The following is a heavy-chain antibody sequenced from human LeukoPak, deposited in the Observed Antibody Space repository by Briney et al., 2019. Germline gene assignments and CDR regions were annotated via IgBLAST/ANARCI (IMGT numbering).Heavy chain of an antibody. CDR2: ISGSGGST. Sequence: GGSLRLSCAASGFTFSSYAMSWVRQAPGKGLEWVSAISGSGGSTYYADSVKGRFTISRDNSKNTLYLQMNSPRAEDTAVYYCAKSLGYCSSTSCRAGTDFDYWGQGTLVTVSS. J-gene: IGHJ4*02. V-gene: IGHV3-23*01. CDR1: GFTFSSYA. CDR3: AKSLGYCSSTSCRAGTDFDY. D-gene: IGHD2-2*01.